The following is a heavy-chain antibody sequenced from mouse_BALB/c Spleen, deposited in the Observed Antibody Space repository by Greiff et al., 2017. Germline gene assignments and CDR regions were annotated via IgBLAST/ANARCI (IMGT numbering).Heavy chain of an antibody. CDR3: ARPYYGSSWGFAY. Sequence: EVQLQESGPSLVKPSQTLSLTCSVTGDSITSGYWNWIRKFPGNKLEYMGYISYSGSTYYNPSLKSRISITRDTSKNQYYLQLNSVTTEDTATYYCARPYYGSSWGFAYWGQGTLVTVSA. V-gene: IGHV3-8*02. CDR2: ISYSGST. CDR1: GDSITSGY. D-gene: IGHD1-1*01. J-gene: IGHJ3*01.